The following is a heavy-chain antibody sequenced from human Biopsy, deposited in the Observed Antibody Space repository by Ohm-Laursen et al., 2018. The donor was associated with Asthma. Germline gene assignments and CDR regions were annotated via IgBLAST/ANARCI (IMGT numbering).Heavy chain of an antibody. CDR1: GFSFSNHG. CDR2: ISFDGTNR. Sequence: LRLSRAASGFSFSNHGMHWVRQAPGKGLDWVAVISFDGTNRNYTDSVKGRFTISRDNSRNTLHLEMNSLRAEDTAVYFCAKEVFPGWELRRGPDSWGQGTLVTVSS. D-gene: IGHD1-26*01. J-gene: IGHJ4*02. CDR3: AKEVFPGWELRRGPDS. V-gene: IGHV3-30*18.